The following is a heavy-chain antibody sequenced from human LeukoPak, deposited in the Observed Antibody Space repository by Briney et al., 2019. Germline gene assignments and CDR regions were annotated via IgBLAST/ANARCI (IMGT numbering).Heavy chain of an antibody. Sequence: SQTLSLTCTVSGVSISSGDYYWRWLRQPPGKGLEWIGYIYYSGSTYYNPSLKSRVTISVDTSKNQFSLKLSSVTAADTAVYYCARWYSSSWAFDYWGQGTLVTVSS. CDR1: GVSISSGDYY. D-gene: IGHD6-13*01. V-gene: IGHV4-30-4*01. J-gene: IGHJ4*02. CDR3: ARWYSSSWAFDY. CDR2: IYYSGST.